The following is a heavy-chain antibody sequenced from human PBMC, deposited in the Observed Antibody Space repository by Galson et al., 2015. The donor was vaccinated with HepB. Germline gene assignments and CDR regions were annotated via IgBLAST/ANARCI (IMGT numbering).Heavy chain of an antibody. D-gene: IGHD2-2*01. V-gene: IGHV3-53*01. J-gene: IGHJ4*02. CDR2: IYNVDSA. CDR3: AKDGSSAINELDS. Sequence: SLRLSCAVSGFAVSSNYMGWVRQAPGKGLEWVSFIYNVDSAYYADSVTGRFSISRDSSKNTLYLQMTSLRVEDTAIYYCAKDGSSAINELDSWGQGTQVIVSS. CDR1: GFAVSSNY.